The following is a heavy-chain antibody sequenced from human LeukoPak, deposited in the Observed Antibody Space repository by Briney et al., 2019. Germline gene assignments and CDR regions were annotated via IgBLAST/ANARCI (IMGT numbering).Heavy chain of an antibody. D-gene: IGHD3-22*01. CDR2: ISSSGSTI. CDR3: ASGYYYDSSGYSGFDY. J-gene: IGHJ4*02. CDR1: GFTFSDYY. Sequence: GGSLRLSCAASGFTFSDYYMSWIRQAPGKGLEWVSYISSSGSTIYYADSVEGRFTISRDNAKNSLYLQMNSLRAEDTAVYYCASGYYYDSSGYSGFDYWGQGTLVTVSS. V-gene: IGHV3-11*01.